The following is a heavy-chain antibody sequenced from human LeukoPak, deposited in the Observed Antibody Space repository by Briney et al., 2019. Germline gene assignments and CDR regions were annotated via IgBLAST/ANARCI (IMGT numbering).Heavy chain of an antibody. D-gene: IGHD7-27*01. J-gene: IGHJ4*02. Sequence: GGSLRLSCAASGFTLSSYTMSGVRQAPGKGLEGVSTITTSDGNTYYADSVKGRFTVSRDNSKNTLFLQMNSLRAEDTAVYYCAKDGGLWVSAHWGDSWGRGTLVTVSS. CDR3: AKDGGLWVSAHWGDS. CDR2: ITTSDGNT. CDR1: GFTLSSYT. V-gene: IGHV3-23*01.